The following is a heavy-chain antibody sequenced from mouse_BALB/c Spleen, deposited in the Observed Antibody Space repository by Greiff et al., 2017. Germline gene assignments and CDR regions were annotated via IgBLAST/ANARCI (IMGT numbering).Heavy chain of an antibody. CDR1: GFNIKDTY. J-gene: IGHJ1*01. D-gene: IGHD1-1*01. CDR3: ARWYGSYWYFDG. V-gene: IGHV14-3*02. CDR2: IDPANGNT. Sequence: VQLKQSGAELVKPGASVKLSCTASGFNIKDTYMHWVKQRPEQGLEWIGRIDPANGNTKYDPKFQGKATITADTSSNTAYLQLSSLTSEDTAVYYCARWYGSYWYFDGWGAGTTVTVSS.